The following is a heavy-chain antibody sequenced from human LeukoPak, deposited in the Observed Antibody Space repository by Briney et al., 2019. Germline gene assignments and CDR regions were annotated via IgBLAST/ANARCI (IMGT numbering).Heavy chain of an antibody. CDR2: IFSNDEK. CDR1: GFSLSNARMG. V-gene: IGHV2-26*01. CDR3: ARMMEDIVVVPAPNWFDP. J-gene: IGHJ5*02. D-gene: IGHD2-2*01. Sequence: ESGPVLVKPTETLTLTRTVSGFSLSNARMGVSWIRQPSGKALEWLAHIFSNDEKSYSTSLKSRLTISKDTSKSQVVLTMTNMDPVDTATYYCARMMEDIVVVPAPNWFDPWGQGSLVTVSS.